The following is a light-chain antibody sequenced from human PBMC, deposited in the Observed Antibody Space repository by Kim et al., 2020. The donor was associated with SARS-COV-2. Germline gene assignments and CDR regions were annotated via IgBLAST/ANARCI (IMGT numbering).Light chain of an antibody. CDR1: QSVST. CDR2: ATS. V-gene: IGKV3-20*01. J-gene: IGKJ1*01. CDR3: QEYDDSPPWT. Sequence: LSPGERATLPCRTSQSVSTLAWYQQKPGQAPRLLIYATSSRAAGIPDRFSGSGSGTDFTLTISRLEPEDFAVYYCQEYDDSPPWTFGQGTKVDIK.